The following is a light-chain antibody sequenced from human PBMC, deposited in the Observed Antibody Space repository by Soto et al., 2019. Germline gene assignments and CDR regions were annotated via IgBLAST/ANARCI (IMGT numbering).Light chain of an antibody. J-gene: IGKJ5*01. CDR2: DAS. V-gene: IGKV3-11*01. CDR3: QQRSNWPVT. CDR1: QSVSSY. Sequence: EIVLTQSPATLSLSPGERATLSCRASQSVSSYLAWYQQKPGQAPRLLISDASKRATGIPGRFSVSGSGTDFTLTISSLEPEDFAVYYCQQRSNWPVTFGQGTRLEIK.